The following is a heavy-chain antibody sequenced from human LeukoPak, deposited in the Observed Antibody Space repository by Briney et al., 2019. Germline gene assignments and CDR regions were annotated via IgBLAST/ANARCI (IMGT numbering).Heavy chain of an antibody. D-gene: IGHD2-2*01. V-gene: IGHV3-66*02. Sequence: GGSLKLSCVASGFTVSSNYMSWVRQAPGKGLEWVSVIYSGGSTYYADSVKGRFTISRDNSKNTLYLQMNSLRAEDTAVYYCARVIGSTRAYNWFDPWGQGTLVTVSS. J-gene: IGHJ5*02. CDR2: IYSGGST. CDR1: GFTVSSNY. CDR3: ARVIGSTRAYNWFDP.